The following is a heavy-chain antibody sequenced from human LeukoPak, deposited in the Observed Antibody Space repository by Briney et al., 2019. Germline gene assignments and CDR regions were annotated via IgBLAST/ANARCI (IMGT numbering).Heavy chain of an antibody. V-gene: IGHV3-33*01. CDR1: GFTFSSYG. J-gene: IGHJ4*02. Sequence: GRSLRLSCAASGFTFSSYGMHWVRQAPGKGLEWVAVIWYDGSNKCYADSVKGRFTISRDNSKNTLYLQMNSLRAEDTAVYYCARTYDYGDYVGYWGQGTLVTVSS. CDR2: IWYDGSNK. CDR3: ARTYDYGDYVGY. D-gene: IGHD4-17*01.